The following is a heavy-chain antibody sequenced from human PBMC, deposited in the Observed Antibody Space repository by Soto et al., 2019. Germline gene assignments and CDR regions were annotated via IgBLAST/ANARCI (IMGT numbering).Heavy chain of an antibody. J-gene: IGHJ5*02. CDR2: IWYDGSNK. CDR1: GFTFSSYG. Sequence: QVQLVESGGGVVQPGRSLRLSCAASGFTFSSYGMHWVRQAPGKGLEWMAVIWYDGSNKYYADSVKGRFTISRDNSKNTLYLQMNSLRAEDTAVYYCARDQMITFGGANWFDPWGQGTLVTVSS. V-gene: IGHV3-33*01. CDR3: ARDQMITFGGANWFDP. D-gene: IGHD3-16*01.